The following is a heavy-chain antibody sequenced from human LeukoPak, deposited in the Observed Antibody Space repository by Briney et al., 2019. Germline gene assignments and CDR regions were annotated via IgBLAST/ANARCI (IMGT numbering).Heavy chain of an antibody. D-gene: IGHD6-19*01. V-gene: IGHV4-39*01. CDR2: IYYSGST. CDR1: GGSISSSSYY. CDR3: ARLSSYFDY. Sequence: SETLSLTCTVSGGSISSSSYYWGWIRQPPGKGLEWIGSIYYSGSTYYNPSLKSRVTISVDTSKDQFSLKLSSVTAADTAVYYCARLSSYFDYWGQGTLVTVSS. J-gene: IGHJ4*02.